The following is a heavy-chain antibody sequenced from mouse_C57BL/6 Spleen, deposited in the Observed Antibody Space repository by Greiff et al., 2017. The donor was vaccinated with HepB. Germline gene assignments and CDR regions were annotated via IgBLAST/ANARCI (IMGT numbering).Heavy chain of an antibody. CDR2: IYPGDGDT. Sequence: QVQLQQSGPELVKPGASVKISCKASGYAFSSSWMNWVKQRPGKGLEWIGRIYPGDGDTNYNGKFKGKATLTADKSSSTAYMQLSSLTSEDSAVYFCARSRSGPWFAYWGQGTLVTVSA. V-gene: IGHV1-82*01. J-gene: IGHJ3*01. D-gene: IGHD3-2*02. CDR3: ARSRSGPWFAY. CDR1: GYAFSSSW.